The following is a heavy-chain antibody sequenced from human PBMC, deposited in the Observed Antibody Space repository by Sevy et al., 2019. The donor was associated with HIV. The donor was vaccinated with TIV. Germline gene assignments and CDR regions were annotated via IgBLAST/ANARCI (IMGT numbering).Heavy chain of an antibody. D-gene: IGHD1-26*01. J-gene: IGHJ4*01. Sequence: GGSLRLSCAASGFAFRSHAMHWVRRAPGKGLEWVATISYEGTETFYAASVEGRFTISRDNSKNMLSLQINSLRPEDTAVYYCARDGGYSIKWYPLYWGHGTLVTVSS. CDR2: ISYEGTET. CDR3: ARDGGYSIKWYPLY. CDR1: GFAFRSHA. V-gene: IGHV3-30-3*01.